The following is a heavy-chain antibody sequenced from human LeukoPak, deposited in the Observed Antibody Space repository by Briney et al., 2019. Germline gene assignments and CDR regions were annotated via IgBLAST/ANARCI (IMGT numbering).Heavy chain of an antibody. V-gene: IGHV3-23*01. J-gene: IGHJ4*02. D-gene: IGHD2-2*01. CDR2: ISGSDGSS. CDR3: AKDPRSLGYCTSSSCPYFDY. CDR1: GLTFSSYA. Sequence: GGSLRLSCAASGLTFSSYAMNWVRQAPGKGLEWVSAISGSDGSSYYADSVKGRFTISRDNSKNTLYLQMNSLRPEDTAVYYCAKDPRSLGYCTSSSCPYFDYWGQGTLVTVSS.